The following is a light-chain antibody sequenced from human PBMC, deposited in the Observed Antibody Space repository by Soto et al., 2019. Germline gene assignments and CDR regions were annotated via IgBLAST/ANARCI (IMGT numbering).Light chain of an antibody. CDR3: SSYSSTKTRV. J-gene: IGLJ1*01. CDR2: EVR. Sequence: QSALTQPASVSGSPGQSITISCTGTSSDVGNYNYVSWCQHHPGKAPKVMIYEVRNRPSGVSNRFSGSKSGNTASLTISGLQAEDEAVYYCSSYSSTKTRVFGTGTKVTVL. V-gene: IGLV2-14*01. CDR1: SSDVGNYNY.